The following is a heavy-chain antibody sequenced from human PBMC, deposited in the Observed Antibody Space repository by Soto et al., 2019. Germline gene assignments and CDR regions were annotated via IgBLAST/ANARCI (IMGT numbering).Heavy chain of an antibody. CDR1: GYTFSNYG. Sequence: QVQLVQSGAEVKKPGASVTVSCKTSGYTFSNYGINWVRQAPGQGLEWMGWISGYNGNTNYAQTVQGRVTMTTDTSTGTVYMELRSLKSDAPAIYYCSRFIMVGGWFDPNYYHGMDVWGQGTTVTVSS. V-gene: IGHV1-18*01. CDR3: SRFIMVGGWFDPNYYHGMDV. CDR2: ISGYNGNT. J-gene: IGHJ6*02. D-gene: IGHD6-19*01.